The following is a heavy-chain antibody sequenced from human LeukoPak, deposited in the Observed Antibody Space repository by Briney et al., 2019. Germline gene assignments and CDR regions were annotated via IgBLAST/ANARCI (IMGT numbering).Heavy chain of an antibody. D-gene: IGHD2-21*02. Sequence: GGSLRLSCAASGFSFSTYAMSWVRQIPGKGLEWVSAISGSDPGTYYADSVKGRFTISRVNSKNTLYLQMNRLRVEDTAVYYCAKGSRGSCRGTYCYSFDNWGRGAVVTVSS. CDR3: AKGSRGSCRGTYCYSFDN. J-gene: IGHJ4*02. CDR2: ISGSDPGT. V-gene: IGHV3-23*01. CDR1: GFSFSTYA.